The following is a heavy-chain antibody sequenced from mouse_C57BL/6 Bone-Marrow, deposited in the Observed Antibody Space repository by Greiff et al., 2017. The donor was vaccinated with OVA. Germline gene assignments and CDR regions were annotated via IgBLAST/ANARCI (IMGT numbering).Heavy chain of an antibody. CDR1: GYTFTSYW. Sequence: QVQLQQPGAELVKPGASVKLSCKASGYTFTSYWMQWVKQRPGQGLEWIGEIDPSDSYTNYNQKFKGKATLTVDTSSSTAYMQLSSLTSEDSAVYYCASNYWFAYWGQGTLVTISA. V-gene: IGHV1-50*01. CDR3: ASNYWFAY. D-gene: IGHD1-3*01. CDR2: IDPSDSYT. J-gene: IGHJ3*01.